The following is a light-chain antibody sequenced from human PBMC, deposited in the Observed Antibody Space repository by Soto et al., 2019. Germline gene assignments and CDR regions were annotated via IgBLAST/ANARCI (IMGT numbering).Light chain of an antibody. CDR1: QSVTSN. CDR3: QQYNNWPPWT. Sequence: EIIMTQSPATLSESPGERATLSCRASQSVTSNLAWYQQKPGQAPRLLIYAAYTRATGVPARFSGSGSGTEFTLTISSLQSEDFAVYYCQQYNNWPPWTFGQGTKVEIK. CDR2: AAY. J-gene: IGKJ1*01. V-gene: IGKV3-15*01.